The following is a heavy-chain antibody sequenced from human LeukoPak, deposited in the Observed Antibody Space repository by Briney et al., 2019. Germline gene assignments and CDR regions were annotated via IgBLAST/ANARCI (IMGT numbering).Heavy chain of an antibody. CDR3: ARNVTAGFFDY. Sequence: SETLSLTCAVSGSSITSDYFWGWIRQPPGKGLEWIATIYHSWGIYFNPSLKSRVTTSLDASKNQFSLKLTSLTAADTAIYYCARNVTAGFFDYWGQGILVTVSS. V-gene: IGHV4-38-2*01. CDR2: IYHSWGI. J-gene: IGHJ4*02. D-gene: IGHD1-1*01. CDR1: GSSITSDYF.